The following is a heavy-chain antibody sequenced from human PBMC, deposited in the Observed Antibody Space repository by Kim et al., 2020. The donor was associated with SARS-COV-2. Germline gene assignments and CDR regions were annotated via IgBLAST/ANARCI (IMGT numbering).Heavy chain of an antibody. J-gene: IGHJ6*04. CDR2: KQDGSEK. V-gene: IGHV3-7*04. Sequence: KQDGSEKSYVDSVKGRFTVSRDNAENSRYLQMNTLRAEDTAVYYCSRDLDVWGKGAAVTVSS. CDR3: SRDLDV.